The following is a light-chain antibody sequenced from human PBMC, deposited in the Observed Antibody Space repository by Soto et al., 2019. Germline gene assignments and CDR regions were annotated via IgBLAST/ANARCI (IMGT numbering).Light chain of an antibody. J-gene: IGLJ1*01. CDR2: DVS. Sequence: QSVLTQPASVSGSPGQSITISCTGTSSDVGGYNYVSWYQQHPGKAPKLMIYDVSNRPSGVSNRFSDSKSGNTASLTISGLQAENEAHYYCSSYTSSSTLDYVFGTATKLTVL. V-gene: IGLV2-14*01. CDR3: SSYTSSSTLDYV. CDR1: SSDVGGYNY.